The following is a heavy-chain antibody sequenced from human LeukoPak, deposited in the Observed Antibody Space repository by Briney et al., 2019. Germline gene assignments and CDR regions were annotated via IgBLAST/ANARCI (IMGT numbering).Heavy chain of an antibody. Sequence: SVKVSCKASGGTFSSYAISWVRQAPGQGLEWMGGIIPIFGTANYAQKFQGRVTITADESTSTAYMELSSLRSEDTAVYYCARDRPTAVAGSYYYYGMDVWGQGTAVTVSS. D-gene: IGHD6-19*01. CDR3: ARDRPTAVAGSYYYYGMDV. J-gene: IGHJ6*02. CDR2: IIPIFGTA. V-gene: IGHV1-69*13. CDR1: GGTFSSYA.